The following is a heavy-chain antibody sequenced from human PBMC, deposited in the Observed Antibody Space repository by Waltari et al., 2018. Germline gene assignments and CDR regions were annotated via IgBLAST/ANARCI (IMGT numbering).Heavy chain of an antibody. CDR3: ARLWVYGSNLSGRDY. Sequence: QVQLVQSGAEVKKPGSPVKVSCKASGGTISSYAISWVRQAPGQGLEWMGGIIPIFGTANYAQKFQGRVTITADESTSTAYMELSSLRSEDTAVYYCARLWVYGSNLSGRDYWGQGTLVTVSS. D-gene: IGHD3-10*01. V-gene: IGHV1-69*01. CDR2: IIPIFGTA. J-gene: IGHJ4*02. CDR1: GGTISSYA.